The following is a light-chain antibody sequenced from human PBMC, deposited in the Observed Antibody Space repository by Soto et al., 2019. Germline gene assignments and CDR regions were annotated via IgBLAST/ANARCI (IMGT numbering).Light chain of an antibody. CDR3: MQGTHWPYT. V-gene: IGKV2-30*01. J-gene: IGKJ2*01. Sequence: DVVMTQSPLSLPVTLGQPASISCRSSQSLVYSDGNTYLSWFQQRPGQSPRRLIYKVSNRGSGVPDRFSGSGSGTDFTLKISRVAAEDVGIYYCMQGTHWPYTFGQGTELEIK. CDR1: QSLVYSDGNTY. CDR2: KVS.